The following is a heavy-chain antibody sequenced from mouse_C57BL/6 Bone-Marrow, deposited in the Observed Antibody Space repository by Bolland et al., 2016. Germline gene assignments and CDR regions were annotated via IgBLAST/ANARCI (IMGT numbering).Heavy chain of an antibody. Sequence: IYPRSGNTYYNEKFKGKATLTADKSSSTAYMKLRSLTSEDSAVYFCARGYDGPDYWGQGTT. D-gene: IGHD2-3*01. V-gene: IGHV1-81*01. CDR3: ARGYDGPDY. CDR2: IYPRSGNT. J-gene: IGHJ2*01.